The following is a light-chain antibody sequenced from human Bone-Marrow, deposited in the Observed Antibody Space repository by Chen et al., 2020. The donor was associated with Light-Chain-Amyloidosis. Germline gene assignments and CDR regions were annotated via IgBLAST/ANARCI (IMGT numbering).Light chain of an antibody. J-gene: IGLJ2*01. CDR1: DLPTKY. Sequence: SYELTHPPSVSVSPGQTARLTCSGDDLPTKYAYWYQQKPGKAPVLVIHRDTERPSGISERFSGSSSGTTATLTISGVQAEDEADYHCQSADSSGTYEVIFGGGTKLTVL. CDR3: QSADSSGTYEVI. V-gene: IGLV3-25*03. CDR2: RDT.